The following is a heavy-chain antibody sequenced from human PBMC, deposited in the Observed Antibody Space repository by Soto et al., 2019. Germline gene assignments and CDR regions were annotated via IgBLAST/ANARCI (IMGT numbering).Heavy chain of an antibody. V-gene: IGHV4-59*01. CDR3: ASVTFGGVVLAH. Sequence: SETLSLACTVSAASFSKYYWTWIRQPPGKGLEWIGYVYFNGNTNYNPSLKRRVSISIDTSKNQISLTLNSVTAADTAVYYCASVTFGGVVLAHWGQGTLVTVSS. CDR2: VYFNGNT. D-gene: IGHD3-16*01. J-gene: IGHJ4*02. CDR1: AASFSKYY.